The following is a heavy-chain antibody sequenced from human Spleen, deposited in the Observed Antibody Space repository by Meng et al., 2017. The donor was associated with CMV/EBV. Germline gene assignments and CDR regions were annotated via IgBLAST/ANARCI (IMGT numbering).Heavy chain of an antibody. J-gene: IGHJ4*02. D-gene: IGHD6-19*01. CDR3: ARSSAVAGEVPDY. CDR1: GYTFTFYH. CDR2: INPTGGST. V-gene: IGHV1-46*01. Sequence: ASVKVSCKASGYTFTFYHIHWVRQAPGQGLEWMGIINPTGGSTTYAQKFQGRVTMTRDTSTSTVYMELSSPTSEDTAVYYSARSSAVAGEVPDYWGQGTLVTVSS.